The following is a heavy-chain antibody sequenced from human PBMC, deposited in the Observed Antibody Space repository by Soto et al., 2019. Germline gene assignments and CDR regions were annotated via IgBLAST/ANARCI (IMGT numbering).Heavy chain of an antibody. CDR3: GRESGKGAYFDY. Sequence: EVQLVESGGGLVQPGGSQRLSCAASGFTFSDHYMDWVRQAPGKGLEWVGRIRNKANSYTTDYAASVKGRFTISRDDSKDSMYLQMKSLKTEETALFYFGRESGKGAYFDYWGHGTLATVSS. CDR1: GFTFSDHY. D-gene: IGHD1-26*01. CDR2: IRNKANSYTT. J-gene: IGHJ4*01. V-gene: IGHV3-72*01.